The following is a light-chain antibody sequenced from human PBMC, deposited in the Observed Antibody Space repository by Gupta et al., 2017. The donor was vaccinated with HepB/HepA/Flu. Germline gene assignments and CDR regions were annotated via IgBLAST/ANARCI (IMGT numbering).Light chain of an antibody. V-gene: IGLV2-14*01. Sequence: QSALTQPASVSGSPGQSITISCTGTSSDVGTYNYVSWYQQHPGKAPKLMIYDVSDRPSGVSNRVSGSKSGNTASLTISGLQAEDETDYYCSSYTSSSTLVFGGGTKLT. CDR1: SSDVGTYNY. CDR3: SSYTSSSTLV. J-gene: IGLJ3*02. CDR2: DVS.